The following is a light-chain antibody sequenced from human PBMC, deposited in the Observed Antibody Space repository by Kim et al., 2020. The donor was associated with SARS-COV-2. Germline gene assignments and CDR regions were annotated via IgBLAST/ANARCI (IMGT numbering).Light chain of an antibody. J-gene: IGKJ2*02. CDR3: QQYDDLPPCT. V-gene: IGKV1-33*01. Sequence: DVQVNQSPFSLSASVGDTVTITCQASQDINNYLNWYQQKPGKAPKLLIYDASNLQTGVPSRFSGSGSGTDFTFTISGLQPEDFATYYCQQYDDLPPCTFGQGTKLEI. CDR1: QDINNY. CDR2: DAS.